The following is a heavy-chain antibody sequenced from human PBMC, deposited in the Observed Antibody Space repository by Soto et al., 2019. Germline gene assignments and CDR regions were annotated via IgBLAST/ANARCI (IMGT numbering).Heavy chain of an antibody. J-gene: IGHJ5*02. CDR3: ARHPSDFWFDP. D-gene: IGHD2-21*02. CDR1: GGSISSASYY. CDR2: IYYSGST. Sequence: SETLSLTCSVSGGSISSASYYCGWIRPPPGKGLEWIGSIYYSGSTYYNPSLKSRVTISVDRSKNQFSLKLSSVTAADTAVYYCARHPSDFWFDPWGQGTLVTVS. V-gene: IGHV4-39*07.